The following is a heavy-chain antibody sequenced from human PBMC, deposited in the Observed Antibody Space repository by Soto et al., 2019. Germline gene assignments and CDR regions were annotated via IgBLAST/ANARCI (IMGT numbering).Heavy chain of an antibody. J-gene: IGHJ6*02. V-gene: IGHV3-48*01. CDR1: GFTFSSYS. CDR3: XXXXXXXXXXX. Sequence: EVQLVESGGGLVQPGGSLRLSCAASGFTFSSYSMNWVRQAPGKGLEWVSYISSSSSTIYYADSVKGRFTISRDNAKNSLXXXXXXXXXXXXXXXXXXXXXXXXXXXXXGQGTTVTVSS. CDR2: ISSSSSTI.